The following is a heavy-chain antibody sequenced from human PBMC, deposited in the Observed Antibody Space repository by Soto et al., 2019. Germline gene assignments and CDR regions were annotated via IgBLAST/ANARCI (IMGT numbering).Heavy chain of an antibody. CDR3: ARSESRYSSSSLYYYYGMDV. V-gene: IGHV1-2*04. J-gene: IGHJ6*02. CDR1: GYTFTGYY. D-gene: IGHD6-6*01. CDR2: INPNSGGT. Sequence: ASVKVSCKASGYTFTGYYMHWVRQAPGQGLEWMGWINPNSGGTNYAQKFQGWVTMTRDTSISTAYMELGRLRSDDTAVYYCARSESRYSSSSLYYYYGMDVWGQGTTVTVSS.